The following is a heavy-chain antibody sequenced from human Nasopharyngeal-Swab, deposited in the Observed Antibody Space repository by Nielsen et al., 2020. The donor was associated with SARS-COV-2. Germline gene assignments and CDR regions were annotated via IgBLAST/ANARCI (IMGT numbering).Heavy chain of an antibody. CDR2: IYYSGST. CDR1: GGSISSYY. Sequence: SETLSLTCTVSGGSISSYYWSWIRQPPGKGLEWIGYIYYSGSTSYNPSLKSRVTISVDTSKNQFSLKLSSVTAADTAVYYCARANIPEITIFGVVRRTGMDVWGQGTTVTVSS. D-gene: IGHD3-3*01. CDR3: ARANIPEITIFGVVRRTGMDV. J-gene: IGHJ6*02. V-gene: IGHV4-59*01.